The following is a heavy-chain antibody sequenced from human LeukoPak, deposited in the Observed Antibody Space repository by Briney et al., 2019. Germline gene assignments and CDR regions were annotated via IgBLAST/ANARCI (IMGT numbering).Heavy chain of an antibody. CDR3: AKDLYSSSSGGDAFDI. Sequence: QPGGSLRLSCAASGFTFSSYWMSWVRQAPGKGLEWVANIKQDGSEKYYVDSVKGRFTISRDNAKNSLYLQMNSLRAEDTAVYYCAKDLYSSSSGGDAFDIWGQGTMVTVSS. CDR2: IKQDGSEK. J-gene: IGHJ3*02. V-gene: IGHV3-7*01. D-gene: IGHD6-6*01. CDR1: GFTFSSYW.